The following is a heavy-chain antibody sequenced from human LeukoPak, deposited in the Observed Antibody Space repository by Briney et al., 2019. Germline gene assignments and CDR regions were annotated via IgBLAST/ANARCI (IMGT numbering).Heavy chain of an antibody. CDR3: AKARSGRDYYYYYYMDV. Sequence: GGSLRLSCAASGFTFSDYYMSWIRQAPGKGLEWVSYISSSGSTIYYADSVKGRFTISRDNAKNSLYLQMNSLRAEDTALYYCAKARSGRDYYYYYYMDVWGKGTTVTVSS. D-gene: IGHD3-10*01. V-gene: IGHV3-11*01. J-gene: IGHJ6*03. CDR2: ISSSGSTI. CDR1: GFTFSDYY.